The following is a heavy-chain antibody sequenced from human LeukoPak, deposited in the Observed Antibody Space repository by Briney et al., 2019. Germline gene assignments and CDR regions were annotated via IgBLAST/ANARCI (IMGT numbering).Heavy chain of an antibody. CDR2: INPNSGGT. CDR3: ARAGLGSSSYYYYYMDV. V-gene: IGHV1-2*02. J-gene: IGHJ6*03. CDR1: GYTFTGNY. Sequence: GASVKVSCKASGYTFTGNYMHWVRQAPGQGLEWMGWINPNSGGTNYAQKFQGRVTMTRDTSISTAYMELSRLRSDDTAVYYCARAGLGSSSYYYYYMDVWGKGTTVTISS. D-gene: IGHD1-26*01.